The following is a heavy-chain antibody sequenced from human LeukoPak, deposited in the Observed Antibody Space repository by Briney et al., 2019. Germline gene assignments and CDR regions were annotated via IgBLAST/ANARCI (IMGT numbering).Heavy chain of an antibody. CDR2: IYSGGST. V-gene: IGHV3-53*01. CDR3: ARETSDFGPPYYYYMDV. Sequence: PGGSLRLSCAASGFTVSSNYMSWVRQAPGKGLEWVSVIYSGGSTYYSDSVKGRFTISRDNSKNTLYLQMNSLRAEDTAVYYCARETSDFGPPYYYYMDVWGQGALVTVSS. J-gene: IGHJ6*03. CDR1: GFTVSSNY. D-gene: IGHD3-3*01.